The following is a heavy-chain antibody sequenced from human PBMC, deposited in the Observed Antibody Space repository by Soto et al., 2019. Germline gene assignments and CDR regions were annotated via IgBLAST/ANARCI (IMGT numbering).Heavy chain of an antibody. D-gene: IGHD6-19*01. V-gene: IGHV1-2*04. J-gene: IGHJ6*02. CDR2: ISPNSGGT. Sequence: ASVKVSCKASGYTFTGYYMHWVRQAPGQGLEWMGWISPNSGGTNYAQKFQGWVTMTRDTSISTAYMELSRLRSDDTAVYYCARSLIAVAGSYYYYGMDVWGQGTTVTVSS. CDR3: ARSLIAVAGSYYYYGMDV. CDR1: GYTFTGYY.